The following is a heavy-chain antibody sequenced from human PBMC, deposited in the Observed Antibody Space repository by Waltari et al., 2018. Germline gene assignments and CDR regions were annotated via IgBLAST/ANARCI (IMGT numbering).Heavy chain of an antibody. V-gene: IGHV3-53*02. CDR1: GFTVSSNY. CDR3: ARATGRGFCDY. Sequence: EVQLVETGGGLIQPGGSLRLSCAASGFTVSSNYMSWVSQAPGKGLEWVSVSYIVVSTSYADSVKCRFTISSDNSKNTLYLQMTSLRAEDTAVYYCARATGRGFCDYWGQGTLVTVSS. J-gene: IGHJ4*02. D-gene: IGHD3-3*01. CDR2: SYIVVST.